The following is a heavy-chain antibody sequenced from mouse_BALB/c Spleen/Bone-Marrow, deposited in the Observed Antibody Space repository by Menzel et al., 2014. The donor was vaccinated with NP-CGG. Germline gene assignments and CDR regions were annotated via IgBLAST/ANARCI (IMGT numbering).Heavy chain of an antibody. Sequence: VQLQQSGVEFVKPGASVKLSCKASGYTFTSYWMHWVKQRPGQGLEWIGEIDPSDSYTKYNQNFKGKATLTVDKSSSTAYMQLSSLTSEDSGVYYCARTYYDYDWFAYWGQGTLVTVSA. J-gene: IGHJ3*01. CDR2: IDPSDSYT. V-gene: IGHV1-69*02. CDR1: GYTFTSYW. CDR3: ARTYYDYDWFAY. D-gene: IGHD2-4*01.